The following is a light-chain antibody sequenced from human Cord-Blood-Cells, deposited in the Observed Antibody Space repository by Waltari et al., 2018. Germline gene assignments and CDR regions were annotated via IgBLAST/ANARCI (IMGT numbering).Light chain of an antibody. Sequence: DIQMTQSPSSLSASLGDRVTITCRASQSISSSLNWYQQKPGKAPKLLIYAASSLQSGVPSRFSGSGSGTDFTLTISSLQPEDFATYYCHQSYSTLLTFGGGTKVEIK. V-gene: IGKV1-39*01. CDR3: HQSYSTLLT. CDR1: QSISSS. J-gene: IGKJ4*01. CDR2: AAS.